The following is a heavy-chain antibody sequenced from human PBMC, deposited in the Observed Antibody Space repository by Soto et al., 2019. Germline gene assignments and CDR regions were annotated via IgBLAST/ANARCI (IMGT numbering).Heavy chain of an antibody. J-gene: IGHJ3*02. CDR1: GFTFSSYA. Sequence: GGSLRLSCAASGFTFSSYAMSWVRQAPGKGLEWVSAISGSGGSTYCADSVKGRFTISRDNSKNTLYLQMNSLRAEDTAVYYCAKDRKNYDILTGYQKGDAFDIWGQGTMVTVSS. CDR2: ISGSGGST. V-gene: IGHV3-23*01. D-gene: IGHD3-9*01. CDR3: AKDRKNYDILTGYQKGDAFDI.